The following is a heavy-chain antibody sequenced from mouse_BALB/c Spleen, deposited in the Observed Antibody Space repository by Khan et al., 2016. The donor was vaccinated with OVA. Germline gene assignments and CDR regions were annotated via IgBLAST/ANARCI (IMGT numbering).Heavy chain of an antibody. CDR2: IIPSTGST. V-gene: IGHV1-7*01. CDR3: AIIGQYGIFAY. CDR1: GYSFTTYW. D-gene: IGHD2-1*01. J-gene: IGHJ3*01. Sequence: QVQLQQSGAELAKPGASLSLSCTASGYSFTTYWIHWVNQKLRRDMQWIGYIIPSTGSTEYNQSFRNQATLTTDKSSSTAYMQLTTLTSEDSAAYDGAIIGQYGIFAYWGQGTLLTVSA.